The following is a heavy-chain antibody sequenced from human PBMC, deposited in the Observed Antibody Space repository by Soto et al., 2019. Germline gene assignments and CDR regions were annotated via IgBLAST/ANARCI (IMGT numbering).Heavy chain of an antibody. CDR2: INHSGST. V-gene: IGHV4-34*01. D-gene: IGHD6-6*01. CDR1: GGSFRVYS. Sequence: SETLSLTCAVYGGSFRVYSWSWIGNPPGKGLEWIGEINHSGSTNYNPSLKSRVTISVDTSKNQFSLKLSSVTAADTAVYYCARVWGFRAARRVRMGMDVWGQGTTVTVSS. CDR3: ARVWGFRAARRVRMGMDV. J-gene: IGHJ6*02.